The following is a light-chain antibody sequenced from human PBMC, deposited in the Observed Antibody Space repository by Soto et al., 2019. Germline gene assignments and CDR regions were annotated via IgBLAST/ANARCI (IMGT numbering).Light chain of an antibody. CDR2: DVS. CDR3: CSYAGSFHVV. V-gene: IGLV2-11*01. CDR1: SSDVGGYNY. Sequence: QSVLTQPRSVSGSPGQSVTISCTGTSSDVGGYNYVSWYQQHPGKAPKLMIYDVSKWPSGVPDRFSGSKSGNTASLTISGLQAEDEADYYCCSYAGSFHVVFGGGTKLTVL. J-gene: IGLJ2*01.